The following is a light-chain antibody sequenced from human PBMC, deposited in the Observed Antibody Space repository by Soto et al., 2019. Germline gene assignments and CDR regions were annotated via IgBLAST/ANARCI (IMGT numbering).Light chain of an antibody. CDR3: KHYNSYSEA. CDR2: KAS. Sequence: DIQMTQSPATLSASVGDRATITCRASQTISSWLAWYQQKPGKAPKLLIYKASTLKSGVQSRFSGSGSGTEFTLTIRSLQPDDFATYYCKHYNSYSEAFGQGTKVDIK. CDR1: QTISSW. J-gene: IGKJ1*01. V-gene: IGKV1-5*03.